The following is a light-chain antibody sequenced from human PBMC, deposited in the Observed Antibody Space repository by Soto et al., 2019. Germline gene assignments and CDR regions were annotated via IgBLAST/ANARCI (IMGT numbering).Light chain of an antibody. V-gene: IGLV2-14*01. Sequence: QSALTQPASVSGSPGQSITISCTGTSSDVGGYKYVSWYQQHPGKAPKLMIYEVSNRPSGVSNRFSGSKSGNTASLTISGLQAEDEADYYCSSYTSSSRGVFGGGTKLTVL. CDR2: EVS. CDR1: SSDVGGYKY. CDR3: SSYTSSSRGV. J-gene: IGLJ3*02.